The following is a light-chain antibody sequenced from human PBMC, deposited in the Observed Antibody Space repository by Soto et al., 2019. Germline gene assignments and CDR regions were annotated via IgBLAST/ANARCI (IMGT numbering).Light chain of an antibody. CDR3: QQSYTVPTWT. Sequence: DIQITQSPSSLPASVGDRVTITCRASQSISTYLSWYQQKPGKAPTLLIYTASTLQSGVPSMFSGSGSGTDFTLTISSLQPEDFATYYCQQSYTVPTWTFGQGTKVEIK. J-gene: IGKJ1*01. CDR1: QSISTY. V-gene: IGKV1-39*01. CDR2: TAS.